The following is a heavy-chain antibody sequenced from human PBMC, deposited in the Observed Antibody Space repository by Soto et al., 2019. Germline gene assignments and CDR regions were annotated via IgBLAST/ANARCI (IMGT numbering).Heavy chain of an antibody. J-gene: IGHJ5*02. CDR3: ARGPWYYGDNWFDP. Sequence: QLQLQESDSGLVKPSQTLSLTCTVSDDSISSGGHSWSWIRQPPGKGLEWIGYIYHSGSTHYTPSLNTRVTISGDTSKNQFSLRLTSVTASDTAVYYCARGPWYYGDNWFDPWGQGTLITVSP. CDR2: IYHSGST. V-gene: IGHV4-30-2*01. D-gene: IGHD1-7*01. CDR1: DDSISSGGHS.